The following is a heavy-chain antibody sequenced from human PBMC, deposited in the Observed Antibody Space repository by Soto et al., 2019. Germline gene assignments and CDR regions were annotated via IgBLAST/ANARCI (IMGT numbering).Heavy chain of an antibody. CDR2: ISYDGSNK. CDR1: GFTFSSYG. Sequence: QVQLVESGGGVVQPGRSLRLSCPASGFTFSSYGMHWVRQAPGKGLEWVAVISYDGSNKYYADSVKGRFTISRDNSKNTLYLQMNSLRAEATAVYYCAKDSRIVVVTAPYDYWGQGTLVTVSS. D-gene: IGHD2-21*02. J-gene: IGHJ4*02. CDR3: AKDSRIVVVTAPYDY. V-gene: IGHV3-30*18.